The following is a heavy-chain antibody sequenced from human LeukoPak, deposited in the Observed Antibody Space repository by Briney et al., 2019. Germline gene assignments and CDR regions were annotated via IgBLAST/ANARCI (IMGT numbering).Heavy chain of an antibody. CDR1: GFTFSNAW. V-gene: IGHV3-15*01. Sequence: PGGSLRLSCAASGFTFSNAWMSWVRQAPGKGLEWVGRIKSKTDGGTTDYAAPVKGRFTISRDDSKNTLYLQMNSLKTEDTAVYYCTTHYYDFWSGSRSYYFDYWGQGTLVTVSS. D-gene: IGHD3-3*01. J-gene: IGHJ4*02. CDR2: IKSKTDGGTT. CDR3: TTHYYDFWSGSRSYYFDY.